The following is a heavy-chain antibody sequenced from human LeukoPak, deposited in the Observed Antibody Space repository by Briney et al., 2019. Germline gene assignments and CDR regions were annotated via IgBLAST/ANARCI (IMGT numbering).Heavy chain of an antibody. Sequence: SETPSLTCAVYGGSFSGYYWSWIRQPPGKGLEWIGEINHSGSTNYNPSLKSRVTISVDTPKNQFSLKLSSVTAADTAVYYCARGRVRARMVRGVSFDYWGQGTLVTVSS. CDR3: ARGRVRARMVRGVSFDY. J-gene: IGHJ4*02. D-gene: IGHD3-10*01. CDR2: INHSGST. CDR1: GGSFSGYY. V-gene: IGHV4-34*01.